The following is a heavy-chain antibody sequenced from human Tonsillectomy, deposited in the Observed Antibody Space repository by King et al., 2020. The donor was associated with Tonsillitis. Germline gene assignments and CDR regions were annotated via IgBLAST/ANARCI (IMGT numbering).Heavy chain of an antibody. CDR2: ISSSSRYI. J-gene: IGHJ5*02. Sequence: VQLVESGGGLVKPGGALRLSCAASGFTFSSDIMNWVRQAPGKGLEWVSSISSSSRYIYYYDSMKGRFTISRANAKNSLYLQMNSLTAEDTAVYYCARDGTERSGNWFDPWGQGTLVTVSS. D-gene: IGHD1-1*01. CDR1: GFTFSSDI. V-gene: IGHV3-21*01. CDR3: ARDGTERSGNWFDP.